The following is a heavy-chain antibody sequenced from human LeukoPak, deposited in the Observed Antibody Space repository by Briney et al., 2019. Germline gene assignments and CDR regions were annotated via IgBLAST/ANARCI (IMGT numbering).Heavy chain of an antibody. D-gene: IGHD6-19*01. CDR3: AKDRGGYSSGWYDY. CDR2: INQDGSEK. CDR1: GFTFSSYW. V-gene: IGHV3-7*01. J-gene: IGHJ4*02. Sequence: GGSLRLSCAASGFTFSSYWMSWVRQAPGKGLEWVANINQDGSEKQYVDSVKGRFTISRDNAKNSLYLQMNSLRAEDTAVYYCAKDRGGYSSGWYDYWGQGTLVTVSS.